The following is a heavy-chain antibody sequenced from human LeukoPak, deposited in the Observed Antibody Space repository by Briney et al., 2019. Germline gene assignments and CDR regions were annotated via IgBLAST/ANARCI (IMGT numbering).Heavy chain of an antibody. Sequence: GGSLRLSCAASGFTFSSYWMTWVRQAPGKRLECVSVFYSGGTTAYADSVKGRFTVSIDNSNNTLYLQMNSLRAEDTAVYYCARVSFGPASEWFDPWGQGTLVTVSS. CDR2: FYSGGTT. V-gene: IGHV3-53*01. D-gene: IGHD3/OR15-3a*01. CDR1: GFTFSSYW. J-gene: IGHJ5*02. CDR3: ARVSFGPASEWFDP.